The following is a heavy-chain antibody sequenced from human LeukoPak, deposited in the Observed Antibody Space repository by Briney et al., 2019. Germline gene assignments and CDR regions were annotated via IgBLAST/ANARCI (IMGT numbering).Heavy chain of an antibody. D-gene: IGHD1-26*01. CDR2: ISGSGDST. V-gene: IGHV3-23*01. J-gene: IGHJ4*02. Sequence: PGGSLRLSCAASGFTFSSYGMHWVRQAPGKGLEWVSAISGSGDSTYYADSVKGRFTISRDNSKNTLYLQMNSLRAEDTAVYYCAKDRPSGSYYYYWGQGTLVTVSS. CDR3: AKDRPSGSYYYY. CDR1: GFTFSSYG.